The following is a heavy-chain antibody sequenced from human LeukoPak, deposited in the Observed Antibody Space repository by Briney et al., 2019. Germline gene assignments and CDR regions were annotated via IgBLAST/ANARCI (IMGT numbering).Heavy chain of an antibody. Sequence: GASVKVSCKASGYTFTSYDINWVRQATGQGLEWMGWMNPNSGNTGYAQKFQGGVTMTRNTSISTAYMELSSLRSEDTAVYYCARPTRLRYGSGKGLWFDPWGQGTLVTVSS. D-gene: IGHD3-10*01. J-gene: IGHJ5*02. CDR3: ARPTRLRYGSGKGLWFDP. CDR2: MNPNSGNT. V-gene: IGHV1-8*01. CDR1: GYTFTSYD.